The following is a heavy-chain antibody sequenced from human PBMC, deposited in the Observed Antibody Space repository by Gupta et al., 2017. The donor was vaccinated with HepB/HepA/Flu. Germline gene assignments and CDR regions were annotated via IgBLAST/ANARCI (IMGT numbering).Heavy chain of an antibody. V-gene: IGHV4-34*01. J-gene: IGHJ3*02. CDR3: ARVMGTGTRAFDI. D-gene: IGHD1-14*01. CDR1: GGSFSGYY. CDR2: INHSGST. Sequence: QVQLQQWGAGLLKPSETLSLTCAVYGGSFSGYYWSWIRQPPGKGLEWIGEINHSGSTNYNPSLKSRVTISVDTSKNQFSLKLSSVTAADTAVYYCARVMGTGTRAFDIWGQGTMVTVSS.